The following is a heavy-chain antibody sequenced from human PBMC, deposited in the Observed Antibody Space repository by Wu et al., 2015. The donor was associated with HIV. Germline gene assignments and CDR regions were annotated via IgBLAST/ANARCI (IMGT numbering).Heavy chain of an antibody. CDR2: IIPLSGTI. CDR1: GGALSRYA. D-gene: IGHD1-1*01. J-gene: IGHJ3*01. Sequence: QVQLVQSGAEVKKPGSSMKVSCKASGGALSRYAINWVRQAPGQGLEWVGGIIPLSGTINYSTDVQDQKSHQLPRTSRTATAYKWKYKFSDTRQTRPCKLLXVDGXNYNWEAALNLWGHGDNG. CDR3: LLXVDGXNYNWEAALNL. V-gene: IGHV1-69*12.